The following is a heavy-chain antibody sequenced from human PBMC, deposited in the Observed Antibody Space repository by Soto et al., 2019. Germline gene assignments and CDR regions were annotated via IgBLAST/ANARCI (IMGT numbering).Heavy chain of an antibody. J-gene: IGHJ2*01. V-gene: IGHV3-30*03. CDR3: ARDGWGSNWYFDL. CDR1: GVTFKDYG. Sequence: PGGSLRLSCGAPGVTFKDYGMHWVRQAPGKGLEWVAVISYDGKQTYYADSVKGRFTISKDKSKRTLFLQMNSLRVDDTAVYYCARDGWGSNWYFDLWGRGXLVTVYS. CDR2: ISYDGKQT. D-gene: IGHD3-16*01.